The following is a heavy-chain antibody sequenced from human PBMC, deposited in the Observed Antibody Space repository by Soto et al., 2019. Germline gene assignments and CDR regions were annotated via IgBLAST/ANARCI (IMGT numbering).Heavy chain of an antibody. V-gene: IGHV3-13*05. CDR2: IGAARDP. CDR1: GFTFSDYD. CDR3: ARASSGGLPRRADYYYALDV. Sequence: EVQLVESGGGSVQPGGSLRLSCKASGFTFSDYDMHWVRQGPGKGLEWVSTIGAARDPYYTGSVNGRFTISRENARNSMFLQMTSVTVGHTAVYYCARASSGGLPRRADYYYALDVWGQGTMVTVSS. J-gene: IGHJ6*02. D-gene: IGHD2-15*01.